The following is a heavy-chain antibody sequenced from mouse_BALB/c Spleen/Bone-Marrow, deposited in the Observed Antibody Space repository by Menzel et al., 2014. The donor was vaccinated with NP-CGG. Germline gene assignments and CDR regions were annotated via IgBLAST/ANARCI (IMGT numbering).Heavy chain of an antibody. CDR3: ARWEYYAVDY. CDR1: GSNIKDTY. D-gene: IGHD4-1*01. Sequence: VQLKQSGAELVKPGASVKLSCTASGSNIKDTYMHWVKQRPEQGLEWIGRIDPANGNTKYDPKFQGKATITADTSSNTAYLQLSSLTSEDTAVYYCARWEYYAVDYWGQGTSVTVSS. J-gene: IGHJ4*01. V-gene: IGHV14-3*02. CDR2: IDPANGNT.